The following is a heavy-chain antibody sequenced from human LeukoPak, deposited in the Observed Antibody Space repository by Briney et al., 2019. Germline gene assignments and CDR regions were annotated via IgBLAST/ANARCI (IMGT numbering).Heavy chain of an antibody. Sequence: PGGSLRLSCAVSGFNFSSYAMSWVRQAPGRGLEWVSGISGRGAITYYADPAKGRFTISRDNSKNTLYLQMNNLRADDTAVYYCAKARSDLWFERWGQGTLVTVSS. J-gene: IGHJ5*02. CDR1: GFNFSSYA. CDR2: ISGRGAIT. CDR3: AKARSDLWFER. V-gene: IGHV3-23*01.